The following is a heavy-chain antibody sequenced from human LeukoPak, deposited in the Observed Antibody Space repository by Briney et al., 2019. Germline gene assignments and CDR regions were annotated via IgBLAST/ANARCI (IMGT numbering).Heavy chain of an antibody. J-gene: IGHJ4*02. CDR3: ARRTLFGVIKPPDY. CDR2: ISSTAATT. Sequence: GGSLRLSCAASGFTFSSFAMSWVRQAPGQGLEWVSSISSTAATTYYADSVRGRFTISRDNAMNTLYLQLSSLRVEDTAVYYCARRTLFGVIKPPDYWGQGTLVTVSS. CDR1: GFTFSSFA. D-gene: IGHD3-3*01. V-gene: IGHV3-23*01.